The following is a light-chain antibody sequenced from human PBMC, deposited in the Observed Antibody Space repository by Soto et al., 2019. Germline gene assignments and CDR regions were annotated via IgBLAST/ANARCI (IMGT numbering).Light chain of an antibody. Sequence: QSALTQPASVSGSPGQSITISCTGTGSDVGRYNYVSWYQQYPGKAPKLTIYDVSNRPLGVSNRFSGSKSGNTASLTISGLQAEDFVYYYCCSSSFFCFFFFVFCFYV. CDR3: CSSSFFCFFFFVFCFYV. CDR2: DVS. CDR1: GSDVGRYNY. J-gene: IGLJ6*01. V-gene: IGLV2-14*01.